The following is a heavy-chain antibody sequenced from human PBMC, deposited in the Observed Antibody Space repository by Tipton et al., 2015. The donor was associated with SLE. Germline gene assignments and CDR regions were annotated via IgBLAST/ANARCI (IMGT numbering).Heavy chain of an antibody. CDR3: ARELQKLVAFDI. D-gene: IGHD6-6*01. CDR2: IYYSGST. CDR1: GGSISSSSYY. Sequence: TLSLTCTVSGGSISSSSYYWGWIRQPPGKGLEWIGSIYYSGSTYYNPSLKSRVTISVDTSKNQFSLKLSSVTAADSAVYYCARELQKLVAFDIWGQGTMGTFSS. J-gene: IGHJ3*02. V-gene: IGHV4-39*07.